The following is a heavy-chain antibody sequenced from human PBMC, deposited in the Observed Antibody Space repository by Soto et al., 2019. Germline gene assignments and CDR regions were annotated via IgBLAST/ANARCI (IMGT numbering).Heavy chain of an antibody. Sequence: SETLSLTCAVYGGSFSGYYWSWIRQPPGKGLEWIGEINHSGSTNYNPSLKSRVTISVDTSKNQFSLKLSSVTAADTAVYYCATVNSYWVERYYYGMDVWGQGTTVTSP. J-gene: IGHJ6*02. V-gene: IGHV4-34*01. D-gene: IGHD5-18*01. CDR2: INHSGST. CDR3: ATVNSYWVERYYYGMDV. CDR1: GGSFSGYY.